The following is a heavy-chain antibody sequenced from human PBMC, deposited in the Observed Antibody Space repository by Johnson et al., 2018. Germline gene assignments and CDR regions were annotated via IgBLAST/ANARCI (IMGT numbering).Heavy chain of an antibody. CDR3: AREPDTVAATSGYYGMDV. Sequence: VQLQESGGGLIQPGGSLRLSCAASGFTVSSNYMSWVRQATGKGLEWVSVIYSGGSTYYADSVKGRFTISRDNSKNTLYLQMNSPRAEDTAVYYCAREPDTVAATSGYYGMDVWGQGTTVTVSS. V-gene: IGHV3-53*01. D-gene: IGHD6-19*01. CDR1: GFTVSSNY. CDR2: IYSGGST. J-gene: IGHJ6*02.